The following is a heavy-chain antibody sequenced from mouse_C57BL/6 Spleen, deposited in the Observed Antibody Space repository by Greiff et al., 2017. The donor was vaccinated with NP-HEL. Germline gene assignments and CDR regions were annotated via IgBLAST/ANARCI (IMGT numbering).Heavy chain of an antibody. CDR3: AKTEGYFDV. V-gene: IGHV1-69*01. CDR2: IDPSDSYT. J-gene: IGHJ1*03. CDR1: GYTFTSYW. Sequence: QVQLQQPGAELVMPGASVKLSCKASGYTFTSYWMHWVKQRPGQGLEWIGEIDPSDSYTNYNQKFKGKSTLTVDKSSSTAYMQLSSLTSEDSAVYYCAKTEGYFDVWGTGTTVTVSS.